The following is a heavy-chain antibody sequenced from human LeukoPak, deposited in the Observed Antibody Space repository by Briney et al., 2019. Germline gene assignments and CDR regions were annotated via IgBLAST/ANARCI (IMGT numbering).Heavy chain of an antibody. V-gene: IGHV4-59*08. CDR2: IYYSGST. J-gene: IGHJ5*02. Sequence: PSETLSLTCTVSRGSISSYYWSWIRQPPGKGLEWIGYIYYSGSTNYNPSLKSRVTISVDTSKNQFSLKLSSVTAADTAVYYCARQGAYDSSGYYSPDWFDPWGQGTLVTVSS. CDR3: ARQGAYDSSGYYSPDWFDP. D-gene: IGHD3-22*01. CDR1: RGSISSYY.